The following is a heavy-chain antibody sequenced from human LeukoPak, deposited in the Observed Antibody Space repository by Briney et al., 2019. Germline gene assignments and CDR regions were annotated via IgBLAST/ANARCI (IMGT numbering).Heavy chain of an antibody. D-gene: IGHD6-13*01. CDR3: ARVYSSSWSGSYFDY. Sequence: GGSLRLSCAASGFTFSDHYMDWVRQAPGKGLERVGRTRNKANSYTTEYAASVKGRFTISRDDSKNSLYLQMNSLKTEDTAVYYCARVYSSSWSGSYFDYWGQGTLVTVSS. J-gene: IGHJ4*02. V-gene: IGHV3-72*01. CDR2: TRNKANSYTT. CDR1: GFTFSDHY.